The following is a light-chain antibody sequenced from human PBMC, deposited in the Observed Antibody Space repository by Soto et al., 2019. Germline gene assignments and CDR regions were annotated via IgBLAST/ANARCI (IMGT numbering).Light chain of an antibody. V-gene: IGLV2-14*01. CDR1: SSDVGGYNY. CDR2: EVS. J-gene: IGLJ3*02. Sequence: QSALTQPASVYGSPGQSITISCTGTSSDVGGYNYVSWYQQHPGKAPKLMIYEVSNRPSGVSNLFSGSKSGNTASLTISGLQAEYEADYYCSSYTSSSTWVFGGGTKLTVL. CDR3: SSYTSSSTWV.